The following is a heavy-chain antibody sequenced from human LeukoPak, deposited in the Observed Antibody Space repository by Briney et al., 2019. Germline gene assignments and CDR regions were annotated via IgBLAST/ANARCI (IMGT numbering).Heavy chain of an antibody. D-gene: IGHD3-10*01. CDR1: GGPISSYDYY. J-gene: IGHJ4*02. V-gene: IGHV4-39*01. CDR3: DRFMVRGLIVDY. Sequence: PSETLSLTCTVSGGPISSYDYYRGWIRQPPGRGLEWIGNIYYSGSTFYNPSLKSRVTISVDTSKNQFSLKLSSVTAADTAVYYCDRFMVRGLIVDYWGQGTLVTVSS. CDR2: IYYSGST.